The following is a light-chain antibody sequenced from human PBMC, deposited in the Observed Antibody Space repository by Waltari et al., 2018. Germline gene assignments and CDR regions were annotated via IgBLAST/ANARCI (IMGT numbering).Light chain of an antibody. J-gene: IGKJ2*01. CDR2: GAS. Sequence: DIQMTQSPSSLSASVGDRVTITCRASQSISKYLNWYKQKPGKAPKLRIYGASSLQSGVPPRFSGSGSGTEFTLTISSLQPEDFATYSCQQSYTTPYTFGQGTKLEI. CDR3: QQSYTTPYT. V-gene: IGKV1-39*01. CDR1: QSISKY.